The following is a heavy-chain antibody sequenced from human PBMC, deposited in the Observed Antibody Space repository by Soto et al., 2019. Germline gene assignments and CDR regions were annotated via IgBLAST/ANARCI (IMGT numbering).Heavy chain of an antibody. V-gene: IGHV4-59*01. CDR2: IYYSGST. CDR3: ARERGRSMDV. Sequence: NPSETLSLTCTVSGGSISSYYWSWIRQPPGKGLEWIGYIYYSGSTNYNPSLKSRVTISVDTSKNQFSLKLSSVTAADTAVYYCARERGRSMDVWGQGTTVTVSS. J-gene: IGHJ6*02. CDR1: GGSISSYY.